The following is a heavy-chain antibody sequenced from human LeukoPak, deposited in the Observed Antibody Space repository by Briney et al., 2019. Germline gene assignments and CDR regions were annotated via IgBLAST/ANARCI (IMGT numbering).Heavy chain of an antibody. J-gene: IGHJ4*02. V-gene: IGHV3-48*01. CDR3: MSRSYGSLDDY. D-gene: IGHD4-17*01. Sequence: GGSPRLSCAASGFTFSSYSMNWVRQAPGKGLEWVSYISSNIITIYYADPVKGRFTISRDNAKSSLYLQMNSLRAEDTAVYYCMSRSYGSLDDYWGQGTLVTVSS. CDR2: ISSNIITI. CDR1: GFTFSSYS.